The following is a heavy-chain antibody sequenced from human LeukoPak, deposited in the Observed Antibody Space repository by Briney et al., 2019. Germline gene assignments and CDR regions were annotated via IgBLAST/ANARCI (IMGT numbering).Heavy chain of an antibody. J-gene: IGHJ4*02. CDR2: VDPEDGET. Sequence: ASVKVSCKVSGYTFTDYYMHWVQQAPGKGLEWMGLVDPEDGETIYAEKFQGRVTITADTSTDTAYMELSSLRSEDTAVYYCAFTAAGGDFDYWGQGTLATVSS. D-gene: IGHD6-13*01. V-gene: IGHV1-69-2*01. CDR3: AFTAAGGDFDY. CDR1: GYTFTDYY.